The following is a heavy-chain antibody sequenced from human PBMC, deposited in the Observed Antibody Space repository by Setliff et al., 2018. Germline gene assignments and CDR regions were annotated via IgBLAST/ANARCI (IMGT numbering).Heavy chain of an antibody. CDR2: INTGNGNT. J-gene: IGHJ3*02. CDR1: GYTFTSYA. Sequence: ASVKVSCKASGYTFTSYAMHWVRQAPGQRLEWMGWINTGNGNTKYSQQFQGGVTITRDTSANTAYMELSSLRSEDTAVYYCARIKSSLVRGVISAFDIWGQGTMVTVS. V-gene: IGHV1-3*04. D-gene: IGHD3-10*01. CDR3: ARIKSSLVRGVISAFDI.